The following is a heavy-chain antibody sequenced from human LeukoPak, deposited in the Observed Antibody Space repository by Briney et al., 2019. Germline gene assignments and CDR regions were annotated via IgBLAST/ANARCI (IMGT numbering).Heavy chain of an antibody. V-gene: IGHV3-20*04. CDR1: GFTFDDYA. CDR2: IGKNGGNP. D-gene: IGHD6-19*01. CDR3: TRDPGTVAIDY. Sequence: PGGSLRLSCAASGFTFDDYAMSWVRQAPGKGLEWVSGIGKNGGNPGYADSVKGRFTISRDNAENSLYLQMNSLRAEDTALFFCTRDPGTVAIDYWGQGTLVTVSS. J-gene: IGHJ4*02.